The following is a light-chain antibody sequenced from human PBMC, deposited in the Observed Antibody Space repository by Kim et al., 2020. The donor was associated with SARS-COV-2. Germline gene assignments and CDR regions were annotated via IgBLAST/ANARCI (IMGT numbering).Light chain of an antibody. CDR1: SNNIGNQG. J-gene: IGLJ3*02. V-gene: IGLV10-54*01. Sequence: QAGLTQPPSVSKGLRQTATLTCTGNSNNIGNQGAAWLQQHQGHPPKLLSYANNNRPSGISERFSASRSANTASLTITGLQPEDEADYYCSTWDSSLSAWVFGGGTQLTVL. CDR3: STWDSSLSAWV. CDR2: ANN.